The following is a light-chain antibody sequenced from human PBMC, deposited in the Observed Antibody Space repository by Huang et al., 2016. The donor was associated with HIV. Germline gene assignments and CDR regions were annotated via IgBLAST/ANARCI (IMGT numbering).Light chain of an antibody. V-gene: IGKV1-12*01. CDR1: QAISSY. CDR3: QEANSFPPRVT. Sequence: DIQMTQSPSSVSASVGDRVTITCRASQAISSYLAWYQQKPGKVPKLLIFATSTLQSGVPCRFSGSGSGTDFTLTIRSLQPEDFATYYCQEANSFPPRVTFGPGTKVHIK. CDR2: ATS. J-gene: IGKJ3*01.